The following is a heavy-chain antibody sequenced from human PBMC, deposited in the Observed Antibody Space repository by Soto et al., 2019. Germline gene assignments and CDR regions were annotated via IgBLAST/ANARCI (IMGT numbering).Heavy chain of an antibody. D-gene: IGHD4-17*01. CDR3: AAAVNTVTTVNFDY. J-gene: IGHJ4*02. Sequence: SVKVSCKASGFTFTSSAMQWVRQARGQRLEWIGWIVVGSGNTNYAQKFQERVTITRDMSTSTAYMELSSLRSEDTAVYYCAAAVNTVTTVNFDYWGQGTLVTVSS. CDR2: IVVGSGNT. CDR1: GFTFTSSA. V-gene: IGHV1-58*02.